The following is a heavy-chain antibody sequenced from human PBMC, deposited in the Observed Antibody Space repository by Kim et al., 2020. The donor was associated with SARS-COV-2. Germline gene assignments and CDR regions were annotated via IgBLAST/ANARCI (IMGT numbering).Heavy chain of an antibody. CDR2: IYYSGST. D-gene: IGHD3-10*01. Sequence: SETLSLTCTVSGGSISSGGYYWSWIRQHPGKGLEWIGYIYYSGSTYYNPSLECRVTISVDTSKNQFSLKLSSVTAADTAVYYCARVWHGAGYFDYWGQGTLVTVSS. CDR3: ARVWHGAGYFDY. J-gene: IGHJ4*02. CDR1: GGSISSGGYY. V-gene: IGHV4-31*03.